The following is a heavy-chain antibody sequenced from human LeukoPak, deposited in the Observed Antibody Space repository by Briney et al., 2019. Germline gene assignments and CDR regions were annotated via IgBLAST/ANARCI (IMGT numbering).Heavy chain of an antibody. CDR2: MNPNSGNT. Sequence: GASVKVSCKASGYTFTSYDINWVRQATGQGLEWMGWMNPNSGNTGYAQKFQGRVTMTRNTSISTAYMELSSLRSEDTAVYYCARKRQWLVPFDLWGQGTLVTVSS. D-gene: IGHD6-19*01. J-gene: IGHJ5*02. CDR3: ARKRQWLVPFDL. CDR1: GYTFTSYD. V-gene: IGHV1-8*01.